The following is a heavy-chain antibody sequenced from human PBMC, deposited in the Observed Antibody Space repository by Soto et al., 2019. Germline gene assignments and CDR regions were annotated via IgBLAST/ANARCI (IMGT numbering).Heavy chain of an antibody. CDR3: ARGELGYCSGGSCYKRNWFDP. V-gene: IGHV4-34*01. CDR1: GGSFSGYY. CDR2: INHSGST. D-gene: IGHD2-15*01. J-gene: IGHJ5*02. Sequence: QVQLQQWGAGLLKPSETLSLTCAVYGGSFSGYYWSWIRQPPGKGLEWIGEINHSGSTNYNPSLKSRVTISVDTSKNQFSLKLSSVTAADTAVYYCARGELGYCSGGSCYKRNWFDPWGQGTLVTVSS.